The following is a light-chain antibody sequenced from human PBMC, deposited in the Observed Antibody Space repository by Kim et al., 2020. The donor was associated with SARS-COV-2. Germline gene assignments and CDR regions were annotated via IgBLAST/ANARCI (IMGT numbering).Light chain of an antibody. CDR2: AAY. CDR3: QQTNNFPYT. V-gene: IGKV1-12*01. Sequence: DIQMTQSPSFVSASVGDRVTISCRASQDFRSWLSWYQQRPGQAPRLLIYAAYNLLTGVPSRFSGSGSGTDFTLTISSLQPEDFATYYCQQTNNFPYTFGQGTKLEI. CDR1: QDFRSW. J-gene: IGKJ2*01.